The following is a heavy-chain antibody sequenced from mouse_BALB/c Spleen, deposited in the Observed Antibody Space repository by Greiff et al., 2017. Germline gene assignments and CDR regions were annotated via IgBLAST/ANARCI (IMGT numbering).Heavy chain of an antibody. CDR2: ISYSGST. CDR1: GYSITSDYA. Sequence: EVQLVESGPGLVKPSQSLSLTCTVTGYSITSDYAWNWIRQFPGNKLEWMGYISYSGSTSYNPSLKSRISITRDTSKNQFFLQLNSVTTEDTATYYCARREVMMDYWGQGTSVTVSS. V-gene: IGHV3-2*02. CDR3: ARREVMMDY. D-gene: IGHD2-2*01. J-gene: IGHJ4*01.